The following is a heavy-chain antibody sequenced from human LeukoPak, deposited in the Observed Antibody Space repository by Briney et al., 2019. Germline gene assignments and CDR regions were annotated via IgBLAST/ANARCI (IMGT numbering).Heavy chain of an antibody. CDR3: VKVSSRKVVVPAAIGYYYGTDV. V-gene: IGHV3-64D*06. CDR1: GFTFSSYA. Sequence: GGSLRLSCSASGFTFSSYAMHWVRQAPGKGLEYVSAISSNGGSTYYADSVKGRFTISRDNSKNTLYLQMSSLRAEDTAVYYCVKVSSRKVVVPAAIGYYYGTDVWGKGTTVTVSS. CDR2: ISSNGGST. J-gene: IGHJ6*04. D-gene: IGHD2-2*01.